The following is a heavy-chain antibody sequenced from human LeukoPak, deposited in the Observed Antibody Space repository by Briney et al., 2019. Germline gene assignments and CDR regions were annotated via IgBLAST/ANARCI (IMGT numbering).Heavy chain of an antibody. CDR2: INPNSGGT. J-gene: IGHJ5*02. Sequence: ASVKVSCKASGYTFTGYYMHWVRQAPGQGLVWMGWINPNSGGTNYAQKSQGRVTMTRDTSISTAYMELSRLRSDDTAVYYCARDDCTNGVCYSDWFDPWGQGTLVTVSS. V-gene: IGHV1-2*02. D-gene: IGHD2-8*01. CDR3: ARDDCTNGVCYSDWFDP. CDR1: GYTFTGYY.